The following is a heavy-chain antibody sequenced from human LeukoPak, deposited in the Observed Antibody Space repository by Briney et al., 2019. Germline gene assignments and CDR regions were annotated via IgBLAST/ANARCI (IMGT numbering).Heavy chain of an antibody. Sequence: GGSLRLSCAASGFTFSSYAMHWVRQAPGKGLEWVAVISYDGSNKYYADSVKGRFTISRDTSKNTLYLQMDSLRVEDTAVYYCARKGGWQLPSFDYWGLGTLVIVSS. V-gene: IGHV3-30-3*01. D-gene: IGHD2-15*01. CDR3: ARKGGWQLPSFDY. CDR2: ISYDGSNK. CDR1: GFTFSSYA. J-gene: IGHJ4*02.